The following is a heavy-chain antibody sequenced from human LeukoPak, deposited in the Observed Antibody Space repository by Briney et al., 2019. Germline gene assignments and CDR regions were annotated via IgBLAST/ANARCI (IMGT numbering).Heavy chain of an antibody. V-gene: IGHV6-1*01. Sequence: SQPLSLTCAISGDSVSSNSAAWNWIRQSPSRGLEWLGRTYYRSKWYNDYAVSVKSRITINPDTSKTQFSLQLNSVTHEDMAVYYCARESGFLRITIVGVAYHFDYWGQETLVTVSS. J-gene: IGHJ4*02. CDR2: TYYRSKWYN. CDR1: GDSVSSNSAA. D-gene: IGHD3-3*01. CDR3: ARESGFLRITIVGVAYHFDY.